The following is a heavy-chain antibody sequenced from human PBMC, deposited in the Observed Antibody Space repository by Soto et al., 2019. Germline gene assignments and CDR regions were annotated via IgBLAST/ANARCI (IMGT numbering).Heavy chain of an antibody. CDR2: IYFSERT. CDR3: ARYYYGSGSYFSY. V-gene: IGHV4-59*01. D-gene: IGHD3-10*01. CDR1: GGSISNYY. J-gene: IGHJ4*02. Sequence: SETLSLTCTVSGGSISNYYWSWIRQPPGKGLEWIGYIYFSERTNYNPSLKCRVTISDDTSKNQFFLSLSSVTAADTAVYYCARYYYGSGSYFSYWGPGTLVT.